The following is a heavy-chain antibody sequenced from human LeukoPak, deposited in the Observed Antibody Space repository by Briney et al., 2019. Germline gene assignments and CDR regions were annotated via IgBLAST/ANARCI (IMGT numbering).Heavy chain of an antibody. CDR2: TFYSGST. CDR1: GGSINSAHFY. J-gene: IGHJ4*02. D-gene: IGHD5-18*01. V-gene: IGHV4-30-4*08. Sequence: SETLSLTCSGSGGSINSAHFYWNWIRQPPRKGLEWVGYTFYSGSTYYNPSLKSRVTISLDASKNQSSLSLSSVTAADTAVYYCARGIYSYHFDYWGQGILVTVSS. CDR3: ARGIYSYHFDY.